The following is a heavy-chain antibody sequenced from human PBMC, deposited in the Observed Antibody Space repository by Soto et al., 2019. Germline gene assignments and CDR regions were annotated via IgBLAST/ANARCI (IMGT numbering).Heavy chain of an antibody. CDR1: GFTFSSYS. D-gene: IGHD3-10*01. V-gene: IGHV3-21*06. J-gene: IGHJ6*03. Sequence: EVQLVEPGGGLVKPGGSLRLSCVVSGFTFSSYSMNWVRQAPGKGLEWVSSISSGSNYTYYADSVKGRFTISRDNAKNSVYLQMNSLRAEDTALYYCARDFKESQYNYYCMDVWGKGTTVTVSS. CDR3: ARDFKESQYNYYCMDV. CDR2: ISSGSNYT.